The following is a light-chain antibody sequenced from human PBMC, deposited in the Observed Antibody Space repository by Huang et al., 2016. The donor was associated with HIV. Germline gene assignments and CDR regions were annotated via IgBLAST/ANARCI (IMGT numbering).Light chain of an antibody. CDR3: QQYNIWPPWT. CDR1: QNVGSK. J-gene: IGKJ1*01. Sequence: EVVMTQSPGTLSVSPGERATLSCRASQNVGSKLAWYQQKPGQAPRLLIFGASTRADDIPVRFSGSGSGTDFTLTITSLQSEDFAVYYCQQYNIWPPWTFGQGTKVEIK. V-gene: IGKV3-15*01. CDR2: GAS.